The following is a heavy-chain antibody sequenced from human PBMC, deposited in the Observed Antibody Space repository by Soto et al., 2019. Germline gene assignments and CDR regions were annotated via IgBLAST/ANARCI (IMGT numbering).Heavy chain of an antibody. Sequence: SETLSLTCTVSGGSISGYYWSWIRQSPGKGLEWIGYIHYSGSTNYNPSLKSRVTISVDTSKNQLSLKLSSVTAADTAVYYCARGSAAGTKSPFDYWGQGSLVTVSS. V-gene: IGHV4-59*01. CDR2: IHYSGST. CDR3: ARGSAAGTKSPFDY. J-gene: IGHJ4*02. D-gene: IGHD6-13*01. CDR1: GGSISGYY.